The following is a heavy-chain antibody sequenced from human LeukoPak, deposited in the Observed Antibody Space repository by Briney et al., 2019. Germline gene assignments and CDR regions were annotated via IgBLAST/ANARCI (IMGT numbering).Heavy chain of an antibody. D-gene: IGHD3-16*02. CDR1: GYTFTSHG. J-gene: IGHJ4*02. CDR2: VSGYNGNT. CDR3: ARDRPVMITFGGVIIAAY. V-gene: IGHV1-18*01. Sequence: ASVKVSCKASGYTFTSHGINWLRQAPGQGLEWMGWVSGYNGNTDYAQKFQGRVTMTTDRSTNTVYVELRSLRSDDTAVYYCARDRPVMITFGGVIIAAYWGQGTLVSVSS.